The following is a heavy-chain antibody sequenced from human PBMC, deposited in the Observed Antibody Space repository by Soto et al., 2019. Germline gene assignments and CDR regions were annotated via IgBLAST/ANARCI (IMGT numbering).Heavy chain of an antibody. D-gene: IGHD5-12*01. Sequence: EVQLLQSGGGLVQPGGSLRLSCAASGFTFTSYSMTWVRQTPGKGLEWVAAVNPGGYSTYYADSVKGRFTISRYNSNNTLYLQMNSLRAEDTAVYYCAKDLRAGSGYDFDYRDQGTLVTVSS. CDR2: VNPGGYST. J-gene: IGHJ4*02. CDR1: GFTFTSYS. V-gene: IGHV3-23*01. CDR3: AKDLRAGSGYDFDY.